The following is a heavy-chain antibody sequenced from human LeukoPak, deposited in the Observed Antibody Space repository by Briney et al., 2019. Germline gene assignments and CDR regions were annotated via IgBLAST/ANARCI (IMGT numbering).Heavy chain of an antibody. Sequence: SETLSLTCTVSGGSISSKNYDWGWIRQPPGKGLEWIGSIYYSGSTYYNPSLKSGVTISVDTSKNQFSLRLCSMSAADTATHCSAAQCSELVTGYFRGPYYYYGMDVWGQGTTVTVSS. V-gene: IGHV4-39*01. J-gene: IGHJ6*02. D-gene: IGHD3-9*01. CDR3: AAQCSELVTGYFRGPYYYYGMDV. CDR2: IYYSGST. CDR1: GGSISSKNYD.